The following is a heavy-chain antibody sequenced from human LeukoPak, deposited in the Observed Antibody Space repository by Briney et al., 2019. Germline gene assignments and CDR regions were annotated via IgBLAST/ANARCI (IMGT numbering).Heavy chain of an antibody. CDR3: ARGPRVATIPFDY. CDR1: GFTDGSNY. Sequence: PGGSLRLSCAASGFTDGSNYMSWVRQAPGKGLEWVSVIYSGGSTYYADSVKGRFTISRDNSKNTLYLQMNSLRAEDTAVYYCARGPRVATIPFDYWGQGTLVTVSS. D-gene: IGHD5-24*01. J-gene: IGHJ4*02. V-gene: IGHV3-53*01. CDR2: IYSGGST.